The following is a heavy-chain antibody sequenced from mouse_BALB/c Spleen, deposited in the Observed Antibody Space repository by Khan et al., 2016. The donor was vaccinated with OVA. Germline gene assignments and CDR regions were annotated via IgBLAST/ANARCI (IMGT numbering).Heavy chain of an antibody. V-gene: IGHV1-7*01. J-gene: IGHJ2*01. CDR3: SRRGLPGNFDY. Sequence: QVQLQQSGAELAKPWASVKMSCKASGYSFINYWIRWVKQRLGQGLEWFGYFNPSIGDTEYNQNFKNKATLTADKSNRTSYLQLSVLTSEDSAVSDRSRRGLPGNFDYWGQGTTLTVSS. CDR1: GYSFINYW. CDR2: FNPSIGDT.